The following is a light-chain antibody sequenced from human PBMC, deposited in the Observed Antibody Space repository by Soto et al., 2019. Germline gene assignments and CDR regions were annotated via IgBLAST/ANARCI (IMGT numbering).Light chain of an antibody. CDR2: WAS. CDR1: QSVLYSSNNKNY. CDR3: QQYYTTLTWT. J-gene: IGKJ1*01. Sequence: DIVMTQSPDSLAVSLGERATINCKSSQSVLYSSNNKNYLAWYQQKPGQPPKLLIYWASTRESGVPDRFSGSGSWTNFTLTHSSLQAEDVAVYYCQQYYTTLTWTFGQGTKVEIK. V-gene: IGKV4-1*01.